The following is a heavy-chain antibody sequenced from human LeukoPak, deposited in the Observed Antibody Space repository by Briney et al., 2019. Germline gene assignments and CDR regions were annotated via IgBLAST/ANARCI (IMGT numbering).Heavy chain of an antibody. CDR1: GYSFPSYW. Sequence: GESLKISCKASGYSFPSYWITWVRQVPGKGLGWMGRIAPSDSYTNYNPSFEGHVTMSVEKSITTVYLQWSSLKASDTAMYYCVRQPPGVYDTTQNWFDPWGQGTLVTVSS. J-gene: IGHJ5*02. V-gene: IGHV5-10-1*01. CDR2: IAPSDSYT. CDR3: VRQPPGVYDTTQNWFDP. D-gene: IGHD3-22*01.